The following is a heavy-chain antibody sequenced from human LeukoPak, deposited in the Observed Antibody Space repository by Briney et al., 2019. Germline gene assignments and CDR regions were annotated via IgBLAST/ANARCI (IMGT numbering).Heavy chain of an antibody. J-gene: IGHJ3*02. CDR1: GYNLTGYY. V-gene: IGHV1-2*02. Sequence: ASVKVSCEASGYNLTGYYMHWVRQAPGQELEWMGWINPNSGGTNYAQKFQGRVTMTRDTSISTAYMELSRLRSDDTAVYYCARGASGVVVPAAISAFDIWGQGTMVTVSS. CDR3: ARGASGVVVPAAISAFDI. D-gene: IGHD2-2*02. CDR2: INPNSGGT.